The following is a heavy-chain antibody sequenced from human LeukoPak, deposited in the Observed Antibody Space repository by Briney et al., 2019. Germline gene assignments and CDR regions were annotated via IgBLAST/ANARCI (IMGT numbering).Heavy chain of an antibody. CDR1: GGSISSSNW. Sequence: SGTLSLTCAVSGGSISSSNWWSWIRQHPGKGLEWIGYIYYSGSTYYNPSLKSRVTISVDTSKNQFSLKLSSVTAADTAVYYCAREMSEGSRSYEYYFDYWGQGTLVTVSS. J-gene: IGHJ4*02. D-gene: IGHD3-10*01. V-gene: IGHV4-31*11. CDR2: IYYSGST. CDR3: AREMSEGSRSYEYYFDY.